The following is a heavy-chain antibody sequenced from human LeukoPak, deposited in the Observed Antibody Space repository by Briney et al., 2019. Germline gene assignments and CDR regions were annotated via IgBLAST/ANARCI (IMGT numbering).Heavy chain of an antibody. J-gene: IGHJ3*02. V-gene: IGHV3-21*01. CDR2: ISSSSSYI. Sequence: GGSLRLSCAASGFTFSSYSVNWVRQAPGKGLEWVSSISSSSSYIYYADSVKGRFTISRDNAKNSLYLQMNSLRAEDTAVYYCARLRWSAGPDAFDIWGQGTMVTVSS. CDR1: GFTFSSYS. D-gene: IGHD4-23*01. CDR3: ARLRWSAGPDAFDI.